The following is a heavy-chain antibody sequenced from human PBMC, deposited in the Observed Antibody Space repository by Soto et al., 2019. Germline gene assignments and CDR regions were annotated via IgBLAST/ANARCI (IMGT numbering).Heavy chain of an antibody. CDR1: GLTFRNHA. J-gene: IGHJ4*02. D-gene: IGHD2-8*01. CDR3: VSWVSPHFDY. Sequence: EVQLLESGGGLVQPGGSLRLSCAVSGLTFRNHAMSWVRQAPGKGLKWVSTIAPIGYSTHYAGSVEGRFTISRDDSKSTLDLQMNSLRADDTAVYYCVSWVSPHFDYWGQGTLVYVSS. V-gene: IGHV3-23*01. CDR2: IAPIGYST.